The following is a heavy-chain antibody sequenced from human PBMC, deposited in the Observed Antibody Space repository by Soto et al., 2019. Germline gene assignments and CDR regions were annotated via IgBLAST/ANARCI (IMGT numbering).Heavy chain of an antibody. CDR2: IYYSGST. J-gene: IGHJ5*02. Sequence: PSETLSLTCTVSGGSISSYYWSWTRQPPGKGLEWIGYIYYSGSTNYNPSLKSRVTISVDTSKNQFSLKLSSVTAADTAVYYCARGGLLTTWEGWDWFDPWGQGTLVTVSS. D-gene: IGHD4-4*01. V-gene: IGHV4-59*01. CDR1: GGSISSYY. CDR3: ARGGLLTTWEGWDWFDP.